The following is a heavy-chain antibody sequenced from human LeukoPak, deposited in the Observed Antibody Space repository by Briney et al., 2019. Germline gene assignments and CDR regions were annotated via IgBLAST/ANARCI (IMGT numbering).Heavy chain of an antibody. D-gene: IGHD5-12*01. Sequence: GASVKVSCKASGYTFTCYYMHWVRQAPGQGLEWMGWINPNSGGTNYAQKFQGRVTMTRDTSISTAYMELSRLRSDDTAVYYCAKDQVWDYSGYDFSAFDIWGQGTMVTVSS. CDR3: AKDQVWDYSGYDFSAFDI. CDR1: GYTFTCYY. CDR2: INPNSGGT. J-gene: IGHJ3*02. V-gene: IGHV1-2*02.